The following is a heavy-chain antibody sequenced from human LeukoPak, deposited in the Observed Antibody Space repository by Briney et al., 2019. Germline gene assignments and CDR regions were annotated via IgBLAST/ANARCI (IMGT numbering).Heavy chain of an antibody. V-gene: IGHV3-23*01. CDR2: IGISGGDT. Sequence: GGSLTLSCAASGFTFDKHAMTWVRHAPGKGLGWVSGIGISGGDTYYAASVKGQSTISRDHSKSPLYLQMNSLRAQDTALYFCLKGGWGSTFLVWGQGTMVTVSS. D-gene: IGHD3-16*01. CDR1: GFTFDKHA. J-gene: IGHJ3*01. CDR3: LKGGWGSTFLV.